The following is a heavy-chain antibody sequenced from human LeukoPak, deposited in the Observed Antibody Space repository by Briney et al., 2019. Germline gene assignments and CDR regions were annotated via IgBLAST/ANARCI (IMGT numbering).Heavy chain of an antibody. D-gene: IGHD3-22*01. CDR1: GYTFTGYY. CDR3: ASGYYDSSGYSIDY. J-gene: IGHJ4*02. Sequence: AAVKVSCKASGYTFTGYYMHWVGQAAGQGRAGMGWINPNSGGTNYAQKFQGWVTTTRDTSISTAYMETSRLRSDDTAVYYCASGYYDSSGYSIDYWGQGTLVTVSS. V-gene: IGHV1-2*04. CDR2: INPNSGGT.